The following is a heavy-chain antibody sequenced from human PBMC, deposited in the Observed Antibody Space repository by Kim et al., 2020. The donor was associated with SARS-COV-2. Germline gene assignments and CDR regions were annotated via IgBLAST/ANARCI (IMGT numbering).Heavy chain of an antibody. V-gene: IGHV3-53*01. Sequence: DSVKGRFTISRDNSKNTLYLQMNSLRAEDTAVYYCASHGSGRYYYYGMDVWGQGTTVTVSS. J-gene: IGHJ6*02. CDR3: ASHGSGRYYYYGMDV. D-gene: IGHD3-10*01.